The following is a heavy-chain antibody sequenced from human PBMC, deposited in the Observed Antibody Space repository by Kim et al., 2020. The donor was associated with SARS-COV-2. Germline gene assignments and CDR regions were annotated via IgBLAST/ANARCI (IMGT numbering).Heavy chain of an antibody. Sequence: SETLSLTCAVYGGSFSGYYWSWIRQPPGKGLEWIGEINHSGSTNYNPSLKSRVTISVDTSKNQFSLKLSSVTAADTAVYYCARLVPRITMVRGVTYFDY. CDR3: ARLVPRITMVRGVTYFDY. D-gene: IGHD3-10*01. V-gene: IGHV4-34*01. CDR1: GGSFSGYY. J-gene: IGHJ4*01. CDR2: INHSGST.